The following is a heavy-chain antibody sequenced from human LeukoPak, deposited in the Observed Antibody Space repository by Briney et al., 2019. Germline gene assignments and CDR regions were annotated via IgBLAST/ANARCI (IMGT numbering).Heavy chain of an antibody. CDR3: VRLHDDDVMLDY. Sequence: PSETLSLTCTVSGGSISSYYWGWIRQPPGKGLEWIATIYYSGTTYYNPSLESRVTISVDTSKNQFSLNLNSVTAADTAVYYCVRLHDDDVMLDYWGPGTLVTVSS. D-gene: IGHD3-16*01. V-gene: IGHV4-39*01. CDR2: IYYSGTT. CDR1: GGSISSYY. J-gene: IGHJ4*02.